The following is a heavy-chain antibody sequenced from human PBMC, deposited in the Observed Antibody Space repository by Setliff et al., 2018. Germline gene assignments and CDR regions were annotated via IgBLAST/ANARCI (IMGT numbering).Heavy chain of an antibody. CDR2: INHSGSS. CDR3: ARYGTEYGDYEIPGDV. CDR1: GGSFSGYY. J-gene: IGHJ6*04. D-gene: IGHD4-17*01. V-gene: IGHV4-34*01. Sequence: SEPLSLTCAVYGGSFSGYYWTWIRQPPGKGLEWIGEINHSGSSNNNPSLKGRVSISVDTSKKQFYLKLTSVTAADTAVYYCARYGTEYGDYEIPGDVWGKGTTVTVSS.